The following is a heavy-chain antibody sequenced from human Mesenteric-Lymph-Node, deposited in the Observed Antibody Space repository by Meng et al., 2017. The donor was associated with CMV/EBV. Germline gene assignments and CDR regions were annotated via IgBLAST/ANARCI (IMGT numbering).Heavy chain of an antibody. CDR2: IDWNGGST. CDR1: GFTFEDYG. Sequence: CAASGFTFEDYGMSWVRQAPGEGLEWVSGIDWNGGSTGYADSVKGRFTISRDTAKKSLYLQMNSLRVEDTALYYCARGYVEYSAFDYWGQGTLVTVSS. V-gene: IGHV3-20*04. J-gene: IGHJ4*02. CDR3: ARGYVEYSAFDY. D-gene: IGHD2/OR15-2a*01.